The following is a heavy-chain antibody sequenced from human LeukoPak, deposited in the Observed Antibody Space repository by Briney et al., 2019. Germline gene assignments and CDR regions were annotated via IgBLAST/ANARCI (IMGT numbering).Heavy chain of an antibody. Sequence: PSQTLSLTCTVSGGSISSGSYYWSWIRQPAGKGLEWIGRIYTSGSTNYNPSLKSRVTISVDTSKNQFSLKLSSVTAADTAVYYCARVNASKDCGGDCPGAWAFDIWGQGTMVTVSS. V-gene: IGHV4-61*02. CDR3: ARVNASKDCGGDCPGAWAFDI. CDR2: IYTSGST. J-gene: IGHJ3*02. CDR1: GGSISSGSYY. D-gene: IGHD2-21*02.